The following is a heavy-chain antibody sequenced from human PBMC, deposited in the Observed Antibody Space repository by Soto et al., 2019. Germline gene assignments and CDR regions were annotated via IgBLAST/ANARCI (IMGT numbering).Heavy chain of an antibody. CDR2: IYYSGGI. J-gene: IGHJ4*02. Sequence: PSETLSLTCVVSGFSISSGFYWGWIRQSPGKGLEWIGSIYYSGGIYYNPSLRSRISVALDTSKNQFSLKLNSVSAADTAVYYCARVRSSPFRYFDLWGPGLLVTVSS. CDR1: GFSISSGFY. V-gene: IGHV4-38-2*01. CDR3: ARVRSSPFRYFDL.